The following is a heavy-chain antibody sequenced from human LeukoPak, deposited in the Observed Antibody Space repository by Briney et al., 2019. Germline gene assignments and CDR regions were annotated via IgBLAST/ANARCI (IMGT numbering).Heavy chain of an antibody. V-gene: IGHV4-39*02. CDR2: IYYTRST. Sequence: PSETLSLTCIVSGGXISTSSYYWGWIRQPPGKGLQWIGTIYYTRSTYYNPSLKSRVTISVDTSKNQFSLKLSSVTAADTAVYYCARETNTFYFDSSAYYPYYFDSWGQGTLVTVSS. CDR3: ARETNTFYFDSSAYYPYYFDS. D-gene: IGHD3-22*01. CDR1: GGXISTSSYY. J-gene: IGHJ4*02.